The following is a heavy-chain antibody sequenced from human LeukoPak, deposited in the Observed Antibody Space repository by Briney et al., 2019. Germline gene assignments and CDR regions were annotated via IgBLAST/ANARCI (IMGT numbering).Heavy chain of an antibody. V-gene: IGHV4-39*01. CDR1: GGSIGSSSYY. J-gene: IGHJ4*02. Sequence: SETLSLTCTVSGGSIGSSSYYWAWIRQPPGKGLEWIGHTLYSGRTYYNPSLKSRVTISADTSRNQFSLKLSSVTAADTAVFYCARQESGTYFNPFDYWGQGTLVTVSS. CDR2: TLYSGRT. CDR3: ARQESGTYFNPFDY. D-gene: IGHD1-26*01.